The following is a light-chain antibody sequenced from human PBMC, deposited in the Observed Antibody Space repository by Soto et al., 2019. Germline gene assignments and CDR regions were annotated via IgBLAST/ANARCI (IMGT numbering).Light chain of an antibody. CDR1: YSNIGNNF. CDR2: DNN. V-gene: IGLV1-51*01. CDR3: GTWDVSLSAVV. J-gene: IGLJ2*01. Sequence: QSALTQPPSVSAAPGQKVTISCSGNYSNIGNNFVFWCQQLPGTAPKLLIHDNNKRPTGIPDRFSGSKSGTSATLDITGLQTGDEADYFCGTWDVSLSAVVFGGGTKLTVL.